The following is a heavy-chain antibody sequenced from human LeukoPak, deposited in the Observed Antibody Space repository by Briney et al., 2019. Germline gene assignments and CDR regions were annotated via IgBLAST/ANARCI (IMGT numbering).Heavy chain of an antibody. D-gene: IGHD1-14*01. J-gene: IGHJ4*02. Sequence: SETLSLTCTVSGDSITNYYWSWIRQPPGKGLEWMGYIHYSGSTNYNPSLKSRLSISVDRSRNQFSLKLSSLTAADTAVYYCARHGTISSESYFDYWGQGALVTVSS. CDR2: IHYSGST. CDR3: ARHGTISSESYFDY. CDR1: GDSITNYY. V-gene: IGHV4-59*08.